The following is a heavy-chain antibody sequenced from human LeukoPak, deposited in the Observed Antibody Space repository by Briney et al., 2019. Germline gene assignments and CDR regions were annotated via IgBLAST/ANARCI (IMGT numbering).Heavy chain of an antibody. J-gene: IGHJ4*02. CDR2: TYYRSKWYN. Sequence: SQTLSLTCAISGDSVSSNSAAWNWIRQSPSRGLEWLGRTYYRSKWYNDYAVSVKSRITINPDTSKNQFSLQLNSVTPEDTAVYYRARDLESYSSSWYYFDYWGQGTLVTVSS. CDR3: ARDLESYSSSWYYFDY. V-gene: IGHV6-1*01. CDR1: GDSVSSNSAA. D-gene: IGHD6-13*01.